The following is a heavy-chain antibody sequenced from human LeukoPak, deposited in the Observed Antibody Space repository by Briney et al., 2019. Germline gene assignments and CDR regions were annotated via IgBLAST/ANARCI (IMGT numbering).Heavy chain of an antibody. CDR3: ARTRGYSYDFIGDYFDY. D-gene: IGHD5-18*01. CDR2: ISTYNGNT. V-gene: IGHV1-18*01. CDR1: GYTFTSYS. Sequence: ASVKVSCKASGYTFTSYSISWVRQAPGQGLEWMGWISTYNGNTNYAQKLQGRVIMTTDTSTSTAYMEVRSLRSDDTAVYYCARTRGYSYDFIGDYFDYWGQGTLVTVSA. J-gene: IGHJ4*02.